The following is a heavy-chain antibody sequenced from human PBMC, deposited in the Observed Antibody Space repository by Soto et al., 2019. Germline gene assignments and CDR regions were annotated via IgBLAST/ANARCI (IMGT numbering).Heavy chain of an antibody. V-gene: IGHV1-8*01. CDR2: MNPNSGNT. CDR1: GYTFTSYD. J-gene: IGHJ6*03. CDR3: SLSPDSSGWYLSYYYYYMDV. D-gene: IGHD6-13*01. Sequence: QVQLVQSGAEVKKPGASVKVSCKASGYTFTSYDINWVRQATGQGLEWMGWMNPNSGNTGYAQKIQGRVTMTSNTSISTAYLELSSLRSEDTAVYDCSLSPDSSGWYLSYYYYYMDVWGKGTTVTVSS.